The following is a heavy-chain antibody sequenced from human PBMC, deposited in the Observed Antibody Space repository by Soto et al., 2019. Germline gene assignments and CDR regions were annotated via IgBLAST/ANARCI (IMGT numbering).Heavy chain of an antibody. J-gene: IGHJ6*02. CDR2: IKHSGST. Sequence: SETRSLTCAVYGGSFSGYSWSWIRQPPGKGLEWIGEIKHSGSTNYNPSLKSRVTISEDTSKNQFYLKLSSVTAEPTAVYYCARDYYYGSGSYYHAPYYYYGMDIWGQGTTVTVSS. V-gene: IGHV4-34*01. CDR1: GGSFSGYS. D-gene: IGHD3-10*01. CDR3: ARDYYYGSGSYYHAPYYYYGMDI.